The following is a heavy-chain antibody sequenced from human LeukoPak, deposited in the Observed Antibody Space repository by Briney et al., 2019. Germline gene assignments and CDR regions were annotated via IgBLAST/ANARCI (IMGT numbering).Heavy chain of an antibody. V-gene: IGHV3-30*18. D-gene: IGHD3-10*02. J-gene: IGHJ6*04. CDR3: AELGITMIGGV. Sequence: GGSLRLSCTASGFKFSDYGMHWVRQAPGKGLEWVTILSFHGSNIFYAESVQGRFIFSRDNAKNTIYLQMNSLRPEDTAVYYCAELGITMIGGVWGKGTTVTISS. CDR1: GFKFSDYG. CDR2: LSFHGSNI.